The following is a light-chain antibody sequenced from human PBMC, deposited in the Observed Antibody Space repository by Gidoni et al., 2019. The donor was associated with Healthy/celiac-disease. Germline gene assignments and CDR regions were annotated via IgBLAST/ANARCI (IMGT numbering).Light chain of an antibody. CDR2: KDS. V-gene: IGLV3-25*03. Sequence: SYELTQPPSVSVPPGQTARITCSGDALPKQYAYWYQQKPGQAPVLVIYKDSERPSGIPERFSGSSSGTTVTLTISGVQAEDEADYYCQSADSSGTGVFGGGTKLTVL. J-gene: IGLJ2*01. CDR1: ALPKQY. CDR3: QSADSSGTGV.